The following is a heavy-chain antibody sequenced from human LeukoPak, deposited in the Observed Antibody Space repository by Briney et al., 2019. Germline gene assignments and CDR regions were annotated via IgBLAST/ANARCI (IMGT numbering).Heavy chain of an antibody. Sequence: SETLSLTCTVSGGSISSSSYYWGWIRQPPGKGLEWIGSIYYSGSTYYNPSLKSRVTISVDTSKNQFSLKLSSVAAADTAVYYCARTLGPLGRYFDYWGQGTLVTVSS. J-gene: IGHJ4*02. D-gene: IGHD3-16*01. CDR2: IYYSGST. CDR3: ARTLGPLGRYFDY. CDR1: GGSISSSSYY. V-gene: IGHV4-39*07.